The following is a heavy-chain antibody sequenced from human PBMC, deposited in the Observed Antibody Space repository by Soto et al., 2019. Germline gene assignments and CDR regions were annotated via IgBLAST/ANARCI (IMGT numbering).Heavy chain of an antibody. CDR1: GFTFNDAW. CDR3: CTDSPGYGSSWFDAFPL. Sequence: EVKLLESGGGLAEPGGSHRLSCVASGFTFNDAWMNWVRQAPGKGLEWVGHIKSRSDGETTEYAAPVKGRFTISRDDSRNILYLQMNSLEIEDTAVYYCCTDSPGYGSSWFDAFPLWGQGTLVTVSS. D-gene: IGHD6-13*01. V-gene: IGHV3-15*01. CDR2: IKSRSDGETT. J-gene: IGHJ3*01.